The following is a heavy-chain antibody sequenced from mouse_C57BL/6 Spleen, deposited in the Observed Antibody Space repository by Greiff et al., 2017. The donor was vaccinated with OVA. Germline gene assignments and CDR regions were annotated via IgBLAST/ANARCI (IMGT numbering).Heavy chain of an antibody. CDR1: GYTFTDYE. Sequence: QVQLQQSGAELVRPGASVTLSCKASGYTFTDYEMHWVKQTPVHGLEWIGAIDPETGGTAYNQKFKGKAILTADKSSSTAYMELRSLTSEDSAVYYGTRSEGNDGYFFDYWGQGTTLSVSS. J-gene: IGHJ2*01. CDR2: IDPETGGT. D-gene: IGHD2-3*01. V-gene: IGHV1-15*01. CDR3: TRSEGNDGYFFDY.